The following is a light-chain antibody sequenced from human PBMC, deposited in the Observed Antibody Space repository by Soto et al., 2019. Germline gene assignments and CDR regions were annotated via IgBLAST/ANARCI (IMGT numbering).Light chain of an antibody. CDR1: SSDIGAYDY. V-gene: IGLV2-14*03. J-gene: IGLJ1*01. Sequence: QSALTQPASLSGSPGQSITISCTGTSSDIGAYDYVSWFQQHPGKAPKLMIYGVSNRPSGVSSRFSGSKSGNTASLTISGLQAEDEADYYCISYTGSSTPYVFGSGTKVTVL. CDR3: ISYTGSSTPYV. CDR2: GVS.